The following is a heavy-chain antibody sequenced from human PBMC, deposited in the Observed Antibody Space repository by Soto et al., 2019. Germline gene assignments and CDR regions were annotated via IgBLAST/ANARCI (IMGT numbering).Heavy chain of an antibody. D-gene: IGHD2-8*01. V-gene: IGHV3-23*01. CDR3: AKDSPVGVPLMRDFHD. Sequence: GGSLILSCAASGFPFSSYGMSWVRQAPGKGLEWVSVISGSGGSTYYADSVKGRFTLSRDNSKNTAYLQMNSLRAEDTAVYYCAKDSPVGVPLMRDFHDWGQGTLVTVAS. CDR1: GFPFSSYG. CDR2: ISGSGGST. J-gene: IGHJ1*01.